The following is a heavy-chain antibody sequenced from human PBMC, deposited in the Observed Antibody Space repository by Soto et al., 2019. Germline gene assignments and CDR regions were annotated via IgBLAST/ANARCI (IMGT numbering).Heavy chain of an antibody. J-gene: IGHJ6*02. CDR1: GGSISSYY. CDR2: IYYSGST. D-gene: IGHD4-17*01. Sequence: SETLSLTCTVSGGSISSYYWSWIRQPPGKGLEWIGYIYYSGSTNYNPSLKSRVTISVDTSKNQLSLKLSSVTAADTAVYYCARTVDYGYYYYGMDVWGQGTTVTVSS. CDR3: ARTVDYGYYYYGMDV. V-gene: IGHV4-59*01.